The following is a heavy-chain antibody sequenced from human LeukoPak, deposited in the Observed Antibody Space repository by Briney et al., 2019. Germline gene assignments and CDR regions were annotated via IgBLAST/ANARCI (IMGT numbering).Heavy chain of an antibody. CDR2: ISYDGSNK. V-gene: IGHV3-30*03. J-gene: IGHJ4*02. D-gene: IGHD2-2*01. CDR1: GFTFSSYG. CDR3: ARDLSGMQDY. Sequence: GRSLRLSCAASGFTFSSYGMHWVRQAPGKGLEWVAVISYDGSNKYYADSVKGRFTISRDNAKNTLYLQMNSLRADDTAVYYCARDLSGMQDYWGQGTLVTVSS.